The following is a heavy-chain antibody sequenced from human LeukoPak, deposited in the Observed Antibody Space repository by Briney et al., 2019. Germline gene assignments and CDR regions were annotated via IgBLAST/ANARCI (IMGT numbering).Heavy chain of an antibody. CDR1: DDSFSSHY. Sequence: PSETLSLTCAVSDDSFSSHYWTWIRQPPGKGLEWVGYISYIGTTNYNPSLKSRVTISIDTSKNQFSLKLSSVTAADTAVYYCARDLVTVTKGFDIWGQGTMVSVSS. V-gene: IGHV4-59*11. D-gene: IGHD4-17*01. J-gene: IGHJ3*02. CDR2: ISYIGTT. CDR3: ARDLVTVTKGFDI.